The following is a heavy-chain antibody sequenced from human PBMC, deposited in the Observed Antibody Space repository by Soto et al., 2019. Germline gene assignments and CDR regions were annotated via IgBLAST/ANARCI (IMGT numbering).Heavy chain of an antibody. CDR2: IYYSGST. Sequence: QVHLQESGPGLVKPSETLSLTCTVSGGSVSSGSYYGSWVRQPPVKGLEWIGYIYYSGSTNYNPSLKRRVTISVDTSKNQFSQKLTSVTAADTAVYYCARDVFSDWPHFFDLWGRGTLVTVSS. V-gene: IGHV4-61*01. CDR3: ARDVFSDWPHFFDL. D-gene: IGHD2-21*01. CDR1: GGSVSSGSYY. J-gene: IGHJ2*01.